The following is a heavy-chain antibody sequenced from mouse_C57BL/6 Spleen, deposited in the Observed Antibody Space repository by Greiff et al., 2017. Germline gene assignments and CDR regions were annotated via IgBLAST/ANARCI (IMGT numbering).Heavy chain of an antibody. Sequence: QVQLQQPGAELVKPGASVKLSCKASGYTFTSYWMQWVKQRPGQGLEWIGEIDPSDSYTNYNQKFKGKATLTVDTSSSTAYMQLSSLTSEDSAVYYCARNQTAQVTGYAMDYWGQGTSVTVSS. CDR3: ARNQTAQVTGYAMDY. V-gene: IGHV1-50*01. CDR2: IDPSDSYT. J-gene: IGHJ4*01. D-gene: IGHD3-2*02. CDR1: GYTFTSYW.